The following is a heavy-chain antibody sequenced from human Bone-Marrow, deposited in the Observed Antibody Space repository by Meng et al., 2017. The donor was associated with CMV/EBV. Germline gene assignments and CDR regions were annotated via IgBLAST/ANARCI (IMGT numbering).Heavy chain of an antibody. J-gene: IGHJ6*02. CDR2: IYPGDSDT. V-gene: IGHV5-51*01. CDR1: GYSFTSYW. CDR3: ARLGGDYGRYYYYGMDV. D-gene: IGHD4-17*01. Sequence: GESLKISCKGSGYSFTSYWIGWVRQMPGKGLEWMGIIYPGDSDTRYSPSFQGQVTISADKSISTAYLQWSSLKASDTAMYYCARLGGDYGRYYYYGMDVWGPGTTVPVSS.